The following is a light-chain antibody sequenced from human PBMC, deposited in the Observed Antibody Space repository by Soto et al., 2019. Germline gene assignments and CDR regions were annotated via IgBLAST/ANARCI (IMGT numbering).Light chain of an antibody. V-gene: IGKV3-20*01. Sequence: EIVLTQSPGTLSSSPEERATLSCRASQSVSSSYLAWYQQKPGQAPRLLIYGASSRATGIPDRFSGSGSGTDFTLTISRLEPEDFAVYYCQQYGSSPPITFGQGTRLEIK. CDR3: QQYGSSPPIT. J-gene: IGKJ5*01. CDR1: QSVSSSY. CDR2: GAS.